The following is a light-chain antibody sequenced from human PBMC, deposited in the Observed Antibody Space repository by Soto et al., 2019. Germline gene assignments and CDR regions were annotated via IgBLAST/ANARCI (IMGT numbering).Light chain of an antibody. V-gene: IGKV3-20*01. CDR3: QRYDSFRA. CDR2: GVS. CDR1: QSVRPNF. Sequence: EIVLTQSPGTLSLSPGERATLSCRASQSVRPNFLAWYQQKPGQAPRLLIYGVSDRATGIPDRFSGSGSGTDFTLTIIRLEPEDFAMYYCQRYDSFRAFGQGTKVEI. J-gene: IGKJ1*01.